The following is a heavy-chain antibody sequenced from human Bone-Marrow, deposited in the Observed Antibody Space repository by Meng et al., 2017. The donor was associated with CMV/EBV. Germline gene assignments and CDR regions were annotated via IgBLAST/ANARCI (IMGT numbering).Heavy chain of an antibody. J-gene: IGHJ4*02. V-gene: IGHV3-30*04. CDR3: ARRSGGARAVDY. Sequence: GESLKISCAASGFTFSSYAMHWVRQAPGKGLEWVAVISYDGSNKYYADSVKGRFTISRDNSKNTLYLQMNSLRAEDTAVYYCARRSGGARAVDYWGQGTLVTGSS. CDR1: GFTFSSYA. CDR2: ISYDGSNK. D-gene: IGHD2-15*01.